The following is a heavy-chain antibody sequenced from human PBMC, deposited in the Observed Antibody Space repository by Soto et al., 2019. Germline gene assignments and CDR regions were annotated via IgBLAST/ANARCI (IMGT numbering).Heavy chain of an antibody. J-gene: IGHJ3*01. CDR3: AKGGRVVATMCAFNV. D-gene: IGHD5-12*01. V-gene: IGHV3-9*01. CDR1: GFTFDDYA. CDR2: INWKSGTI. Sequence: EEKLVESGGGLVQPGGSLRLSCLASGFTFDDYAVYLVRQAPGKGLEWVSGINWKSGTIGYAGSVKGRFTISRDNAKNSLYLQMNSLRAEDTALYYCAKGGRVVATMCAFNVWGQGTMVTVSS.